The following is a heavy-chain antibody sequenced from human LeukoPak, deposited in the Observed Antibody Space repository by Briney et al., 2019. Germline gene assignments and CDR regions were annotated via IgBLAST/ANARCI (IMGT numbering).Heavy chain of an antibody. CDR2: MSPNSGHT. Sequence: VASVKVSCKASGYTFTSYDINWVRQVTGQGLEWKGWMSPNSGHTGYAQKFQGRVTMTRSTSMSTAYMELSSLKSEDTAVYFCARGPPNWGYDYWGQGTLVTVSS. D-gene: IGHD7-27*01. CDR1: GYTFTSYD. V-gene: IGHV1-8*01. CDR3: ARGPPNWGYDY. J-gene: IGHJ4*02.